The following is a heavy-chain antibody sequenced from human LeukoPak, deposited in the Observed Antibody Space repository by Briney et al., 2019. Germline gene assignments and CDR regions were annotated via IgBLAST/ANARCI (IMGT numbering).Heavy chain of an antibody. V-gene: IGHV4-39*02. D-gene: IGHD3-10*01. Sequence: SETLSLTCSVSGGSISSSPYYWGWIRQPPGKGLDWIGSISYGGSSDYIPSLKSRVTISADTSKNHFSLKLSSVTAADTAVYYCAGLAYTSGSYRIDSWGQGTLVTISS. CDR3: AGLAYTSGSYRIDS. CDR2: ISYGGSS. J-gene: IGHJ4*02. CDR1: GGSISSSPYY.